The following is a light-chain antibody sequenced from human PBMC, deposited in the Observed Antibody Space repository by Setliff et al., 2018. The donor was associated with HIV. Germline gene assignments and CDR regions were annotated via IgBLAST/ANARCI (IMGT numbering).Light chain of an antibody. V-gene: IGLV2-14*01. CDR2: EVS. CDR1: SSDVGGYNY. J-gene: IGLJ1*01. Sequence: SVLTQPASVSGSPGQSITISCTGTSSDVGGYNYVSWYQQHPGKAPKVMIYEVSNQPSGVSNRFSGSKSGNTASLTISGLQAEDEADYHCTSYTSSYTLVFGTGTKVTVL. CDR3: TSYTSSYTLV.